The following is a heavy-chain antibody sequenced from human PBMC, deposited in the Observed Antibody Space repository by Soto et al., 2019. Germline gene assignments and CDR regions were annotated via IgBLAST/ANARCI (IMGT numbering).Heavy chain of an antibody. CDR1: GFTFSSYA. CDR2: ISGSGGST. J-gene: IGHJ6*02. Sequence: HPGGSLRLSCAASGFTFSSYAMSWVRQAPGKGLEWVSAISGSGGSTYYADSVKGRFTISRDNSKNTLYLQMNSLRAEDTAVYYCAKALRDNGEMYDYYYGMDVWGQGTTVTVSS. CDR3: AKALRDNGEMYDYYYGMDV. D-gene: IGHD4-17*01. V-gene: IGHV3-23*01.